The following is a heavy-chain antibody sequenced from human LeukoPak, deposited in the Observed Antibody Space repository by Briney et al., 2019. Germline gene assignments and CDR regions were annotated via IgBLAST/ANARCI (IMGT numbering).Heavy chain of an antibody. Sequence: HAGGSLRLSCAASGFTVSSNYMSWVRQAPGKGLEWVSIIYSGGSTFYADSVKGRFTISRDNSKNTLYLQMNSLRAEDTAVYYCARDPKLRAIDPGIVGGGVFDYWGQGTLVTVSS. CDR1: GFTVSSNY. CDR3: ARDPKLRAIDPGIVGGGVFDY. CDR2: IYSGGST. J-gene: IGHJ4*02. V-gene: IGHV3-53*01. D-gene: IGHD1-26*01.